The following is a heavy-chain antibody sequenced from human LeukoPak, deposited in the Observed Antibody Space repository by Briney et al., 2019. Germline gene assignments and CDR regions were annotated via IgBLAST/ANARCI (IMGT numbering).Heavy chain of an antibody. Sequence: PGGSLRLSCAASGFTVSSNYMSWVRQAPGKGLEWVSVIYSGGSTYYADSVKGRFAISRDNSKNTLYLQMSSLRAEDTAVYYCARDTSGYFGSGTYGSDFWGQGTLVTVSS. CDR2: IYSGGST. CDR1: GFTVSSNY. D-gene: IGHD3-10*01. CDR3: ARDTSGYFGSGTYGSDF. V-gene: IGHV3-66*01. J-gene: IGHJ4*02.